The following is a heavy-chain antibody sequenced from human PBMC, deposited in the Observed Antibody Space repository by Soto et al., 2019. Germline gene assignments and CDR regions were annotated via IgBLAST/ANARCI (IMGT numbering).Heavy chain of an antibody. J-gene: IGHJ6*02. CDR1: GFTFSNAW. CDR2: IKSKTDGGTT. CDR3: TTQWLVPYYYYYYGMDV. Sequence: GGSLRLSCAASGFTFSNAWMSWVRQAPGKGLEWVGRIKSKTDGGTTDYAAPVKGRFTISRDDSKNTLYLQMNSLKTEDTAVYYCTTQWLVPYYYYYYGMDVWGQGTTVTVSS. V-gene: IGHV3-15*01. D-gene: IGHD6-19*01.